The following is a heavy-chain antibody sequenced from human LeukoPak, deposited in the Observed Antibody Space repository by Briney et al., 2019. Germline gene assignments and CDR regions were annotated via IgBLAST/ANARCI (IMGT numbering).Heavy chain of an antibody. CDR3: TGHYGMNV. CDR1: GFTFSCSW. Sequence: GGSRRLSCAASGFTFSCSWMTWVRQAPGKGLEWVANINQDGSEKYYVDSVRGRFTISRDNARNSLYLQMHSLRAEDTAVFYCTGHYGMNVWGQGTTVTVSS. CDR2: INQDGSEK. J-gene: IGHJ6*02. V-gene: IGHV3-7*01.